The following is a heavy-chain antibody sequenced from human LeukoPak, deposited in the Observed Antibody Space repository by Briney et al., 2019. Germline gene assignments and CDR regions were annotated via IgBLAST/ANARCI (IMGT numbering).Heavy chain of an antibody. D-gene: IGHD6-19*01. CDR2: IYYSGST. J-gene: IGHJ4*02. CDR1: GASISGSGYY. Sequence: SETLSLTCAVSGASISGSGYYLGWIRQPPGKGLEWIGNIYYSGSTYYNASLQSRVTISVDTSKNQFSLKLSSVTAADTAVYYCARSRWLDAFDYWGQGTLVTVSS. CDR3: ARSRWLDAFDY. V-gene: IGHV4-39*07.